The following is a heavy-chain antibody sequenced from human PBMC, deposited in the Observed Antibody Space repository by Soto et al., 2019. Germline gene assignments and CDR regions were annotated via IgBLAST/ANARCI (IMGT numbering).Heavy chain of an antibody. CDR1: GFTVSSNY. CDR3: ARDRQSSGWLDAFDI. D-gene: IGHD6-19*01. V-gene: IGHV3-53*04. CDR2: IFTGGST. Sequence: EVQLVESGGGLVQPGGSLRLSCAASGFTVSSNYMSWVRQAPGKGLEWVSVIFTGGSTYYADSVKGRFTISRHSSMNTVYLPMDSLRAADTAVYYCARDRQSSGWLDAFDIWGQGTMVTVSA. J-gene: IGHJ3*02.